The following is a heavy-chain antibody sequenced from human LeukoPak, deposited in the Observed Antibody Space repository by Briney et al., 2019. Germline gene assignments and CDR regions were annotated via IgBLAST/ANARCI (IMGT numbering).Heavy chain of an antibody. D-gene: IGHD2-2*02. CDR1: GGSFSGYY. J-gene: IGHJ4*02. Sequence: SETLSLTCAVYGGSFSGYYWSWIRQPPGKGVEWGGEINHSGSTNYNPSLKRRVTISVDTSKNQFSLKLSSVPAADTAVYYCARGRIVVVPAAILLRIAVAYSFDYWGQGTLVTVSS. CDR2: INHSGST. CDR3: ARGRIVVVPAAILLRIAVAYSFDY. V-gene: IGHV4-34*01.